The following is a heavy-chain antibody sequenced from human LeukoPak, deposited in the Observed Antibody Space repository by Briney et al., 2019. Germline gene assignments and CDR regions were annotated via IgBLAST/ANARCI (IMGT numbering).Heavy chain of an antibody. J-gene: IGHJ4*02. CDR3: AKSVVGYSYKYDY. V-gene: IGHV3-23*01. D-gene: IGHD5-18*01. CDR2: ISASDDGT. Sequence: GGSLRLSCAASGFTFSRFAMSWVRQNPGEGLEWFSAISASDDGTYYADSVKGRFTISRDNSKNTLYLQMNGLRAEDTAVYYCAKSVVGYSYKYDYWGQGTLVTVSS. CDR1: GFTFSRFA.